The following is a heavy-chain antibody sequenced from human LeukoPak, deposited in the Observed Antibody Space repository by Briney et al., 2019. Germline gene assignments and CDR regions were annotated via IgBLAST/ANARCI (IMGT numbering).Heavy chain of an antibody. CDR3: ARGYGY. Sequence: GGSLRLSCAASGFTFSNYAMSWVRQAPGEGLEWVSAITGSGGTTYYADSVKGRFTISRDNAKNSLYLQMNSLRAEDTAVYYCARGYGYWGQGTLVTVSP. CDR1: GFTFSNYA. V-gene: IGHV3-23*01. J-gene: IGHJ4*02. D-gene: IGHD1-14*01. CDR2: ITGSGGTT.